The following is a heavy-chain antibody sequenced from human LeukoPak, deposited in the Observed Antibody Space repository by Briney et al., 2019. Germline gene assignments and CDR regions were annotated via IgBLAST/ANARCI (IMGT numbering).Heavy chain of an antibody. CDR3: ARMGWVYSSSVPYYFDY. CDR2: IYPGDSDT. D-gene: IGHD6-13*01. Sequence: GESLKISCKGSGYSFTSYWIGWVSQMPGKGLEWMGIIYPGDSDTRYSPSFQGQVTISADKSISTAYLQWSSLKASDTAMYYCARMGWVYSSSVPYYFDYWGQGTLVTVSS. CDR1: GYSFTSYW. J-gene: IGHJ4*02. V-gene: IGHV5-51*01.